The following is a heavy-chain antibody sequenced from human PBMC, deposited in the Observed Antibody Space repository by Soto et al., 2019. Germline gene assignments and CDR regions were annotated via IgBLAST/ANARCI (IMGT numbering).Heavy chain of an antibody. Sequence: QVQLQESGPGLVKPSETLSLTCTVSGGSISSGSYYWSWIRQPPGKGLEWIGYIYYSGSTNYNPPLKSRVTILVDTSKNQFSLMLSSVTAADTAIYFCARENYWGQGTLVTVSS. CDR1: GGSISSGSYY. J-gene: IGHJ4*02. CDR2: IYYSGST. V-gene: IGHV4-61*01. CDR3: ARENY.